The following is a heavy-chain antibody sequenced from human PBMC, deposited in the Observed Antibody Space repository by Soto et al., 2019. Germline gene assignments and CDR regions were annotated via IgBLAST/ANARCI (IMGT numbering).Heavy chain of an antibody. D-gene: IGHD6-13*01. V-gene: IGHV3-13*01. CDR2: IGTAGDT. J-gene: IGHJ2*01. Sequence: GGSMRLSCAASGFTFNSYDMHWVRQATGKGLEWVSAIGTAGDTYYPGSVKGRFTISRENAKNSLYLQMNSLRAEDTAVYYCARVLAAAGPYWYFDLWGRGTLVTVSS. CDR1: GFTFNSYD. CDR3: ARVLAAAGPYWYFDL.